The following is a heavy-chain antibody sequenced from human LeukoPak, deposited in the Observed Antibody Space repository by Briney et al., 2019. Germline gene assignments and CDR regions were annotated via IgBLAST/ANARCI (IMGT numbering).Heavy chain of an antibody. D-gene: IGHD6-13*01. Sequence: GGSLRLSCAASGFTFGSYGMHWVRQAPGKGLEWVAVIWYDGSNKYYADSVKGRFTISRDNSKNTLDLQMNSLRAADTAVYYCARPLGLAAAGPYDYWGQGTLVTVSS. CDR1: GFTFGSYG. V-gene: IGHV3-33*01. CDR2: IWYDGSNK. CDR3: ARPLGLAAAGPYDY. J-gene: IGHJ4*02.